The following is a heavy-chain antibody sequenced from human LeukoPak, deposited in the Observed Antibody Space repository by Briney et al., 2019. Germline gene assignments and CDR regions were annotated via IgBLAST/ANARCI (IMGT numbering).Heavy chain of an antibody. D-gene: IGHD5-24*01. CDR3: ARQDRDGYPPKAFDI. CDR1: GYSISSGFH. V-gene: IGHV4-38-2*02. Sequence: SETLSLTCTASGYSISSGFHWAWIRQPPGRGLEWIGSISHSGSTYYNPSVESRVTISVDTSKNQFSLKLSSMTASDTAIYYCARQDRDGYPPKAFDIWGQGTMVTVSS. J-gene: IGHJ3*02. CDR2: ISHSGST.